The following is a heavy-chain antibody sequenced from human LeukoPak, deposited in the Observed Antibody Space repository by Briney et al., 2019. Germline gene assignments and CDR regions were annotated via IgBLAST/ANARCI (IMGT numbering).Heavy chain of an antibody. CDR3: ARDGSGYYDTSGYRN. Sequence: KPSQTLSLTCTVSGGSISSGSYYWSWIRQPAGKGLEWIGRIYTSGSTNYNPSLESRVTISLDTSKNQFSLKLSSVTAADTAVYYCARDGSGYYDTSGYRNWGQGTLVTVYS. CDR1: GGSISSGSYY. V-gene: IGHV4-61*02. D-gene: IGHD3-22*01. J-gene: IGHJ4*02. CDR2: IYTSGST.